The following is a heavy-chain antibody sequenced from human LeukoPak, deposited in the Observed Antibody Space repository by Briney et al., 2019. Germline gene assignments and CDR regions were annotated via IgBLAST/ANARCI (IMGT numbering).Heavy chain of an antibody. Sequence: AWVKVSCKASGYTFTSYGIRWVRQAPGHGLEWVGWINAFNGNTNYAQKLHGRVTMTTDTSTSTAYMELRSLRSDDTAVYYCARGPLIGGGDCYFDYWGQGTLVTVSS. J-gene: IGHJ4*02. CDR3: ARGPLIGGGDCYFDY. V-gene: IGHV1-18*01. CDR2: INAFNGNT. D-gene: IGHD2-21*02. CDR1: GYTFTSYG.